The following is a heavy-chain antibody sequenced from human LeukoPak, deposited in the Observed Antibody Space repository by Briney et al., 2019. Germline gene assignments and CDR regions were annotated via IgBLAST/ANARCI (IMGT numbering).Heavy chain of an antibody. Sequence: AGSLRLSCAASGFTFSTYSMNWVRQAPGKGLEWVSYISSSGSTIYYADSVKGRFTISRHTAKNSLYLQMTSLRAEDTAVYYCARVHSSGWYVYWGQGTLVTVSS. J-gene: IGHJ4*02. V-gene: IGHV3-48*04. D-gene: IGHD6-19*01. CDR3: ARVHSSGWYVY. CDR1: GFTFSTYS. CDR2: ISSSGSTI.